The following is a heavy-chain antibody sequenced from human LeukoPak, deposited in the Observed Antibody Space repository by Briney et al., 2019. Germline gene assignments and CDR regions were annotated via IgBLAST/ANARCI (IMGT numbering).Heavy chain of an antibody. D-gene: IGHD3-10*01. Sequence: GGSLRLSCAASGFSFSSSEMNWVRQAPGKGLEWVSYISSSGSTIYYADSVKGRLTVSRDNAKNSLYLQMNSLRAEDTAVYYCAKCGTGSNFDYWGQGMLVTVSS. CDR2: ISSSGSTI. CDR3: AKCGTGSNFDY. CDR1: GFSFSSSE. J-gene: IGHJ4*02. V-gene: IGHV3-48*03.